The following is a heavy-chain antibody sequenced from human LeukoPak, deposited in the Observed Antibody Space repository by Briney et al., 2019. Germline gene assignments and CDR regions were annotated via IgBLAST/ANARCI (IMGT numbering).Heavy chain of an antibody. D-gene: IGHD6-25*01. J-gene: IGHJ6*02. CDR1: GASMSSYY. CDR3: ARQNSGARLNV. CDR2: IYYSGST. Sequence: PSETLSLTCPVSGASMSSYYWSWISQPPGKGLEWNGHIYYSGSTDYNPSLKSRLTISVDTSKNQFSLQLSSVTAADTAVYFCARQNSGARLNVWGQGTTVTVSS. V-gene: IGHV4-59*08.